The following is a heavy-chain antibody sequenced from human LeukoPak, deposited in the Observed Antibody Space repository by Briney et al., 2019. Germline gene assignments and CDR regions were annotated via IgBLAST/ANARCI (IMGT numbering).Heavy chain of an antibody. J-gene: IGHJ6*02. V-gene: IGHV1-69*04. D-gene: IGHD2-2*01. CDR1: GGTFSSYA. Sequence: SVKVSCKASGGTFSSYAISWVRQAPGQGLEWMGRIIPILGIANYAQKFQGGVTITADKSTSTAYMELSSLRSEDMAVYYCARGYCSSTSCYGRGFSMDVWGQGTTVTVSS. CDR3: ARGYCSSTSCYGRGFSMDV. CDR2: IIPILGIA.